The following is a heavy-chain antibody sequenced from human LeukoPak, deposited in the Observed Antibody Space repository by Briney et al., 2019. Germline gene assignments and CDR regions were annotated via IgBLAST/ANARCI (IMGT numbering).Heavy chain of an antibody. D-gene: IGHD3-10*01. CDR3: ARQGSGSYYRDAFDI. V-gene: IGHV4-61*02. CDR2: IYTSGST. Sequence: PSETLSLTCTVSGGSISSSNYYWNWIRQPAGKGLEWIGRIYTSGSTNYNPSLKSRVTISVDTSKNQFSLKLSSVTAADTAVYYCARQGSGSYYRDAFDIWGQGTMVTVSS. CDR1: GGSISSSNYY. J-gene: IGHJ3*02.